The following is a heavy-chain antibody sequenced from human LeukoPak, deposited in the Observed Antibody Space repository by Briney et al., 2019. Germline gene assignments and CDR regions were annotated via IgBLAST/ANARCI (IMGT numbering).Heavy chain of an antibody. CDR3: ARTYSSSWYGNWFDP. CDR2: IYTSGRT. CDR1: GGSISSYY. J-gene: IGHJ5*02. Sequence: SETLSLTCTVSGGSISSYYWSWIRQPAGKGLEWIGRIYTSGRTNYNPSLKSRVTMSVDTSKNQFSLKLSSVTAADTAVYYCARTYSSSWYGNWFDPWGQGTLVTVSS. V-gene: IGHV4-4*07. D-gene: IGHD6-13*01.